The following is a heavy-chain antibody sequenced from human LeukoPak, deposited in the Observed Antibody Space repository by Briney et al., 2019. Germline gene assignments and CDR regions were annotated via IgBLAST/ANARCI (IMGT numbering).Heavy chain of an antibody. CDR1: RGTFSSYA. J-gene: IGHJ5*02. CDR2: IIPIFGTA. CDR3: ARLGENGLLTGYFYP. Sequence: GASVKVSCKASRGTFSSYAISWVRQAPGQGLEWMGGIIPIFGTANYAQKFQGRVTMTRDTSITTAYMDLSSLRSDDTAVYYCARLGENGLLTGYFYPWGQGTLVTVSS. D-gene: IGHD3-9*01. V-gene: IGHV1-69*05.